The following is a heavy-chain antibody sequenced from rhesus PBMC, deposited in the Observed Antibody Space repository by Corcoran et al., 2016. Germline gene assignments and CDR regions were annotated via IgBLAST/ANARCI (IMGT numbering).Heavy chain of an antibody. CDR3: ARQGYWGDYSGY. CDR2: IDGNIAGT. J-gene: IGHJ4*01. V-gene: IGHV4-81*01. Sequence: QLQLQESGPGLVKPSETLSLTCAVSGGSISGYYWSWIRQPPGKGLEWIWNIDGNIAGTNDNPALKSRGPISIDTSKNQFSLKLSSVTAANTAVYYCARQGYWGDYSGYWGQGVLVTVSS. CDR1: GGSISGYY. D-gene: IGHD3-34*01.